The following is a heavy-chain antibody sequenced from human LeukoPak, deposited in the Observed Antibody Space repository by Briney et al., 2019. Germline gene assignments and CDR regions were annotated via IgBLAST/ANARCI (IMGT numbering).Heavy chain of an antibody. D-gene: IGHD3-22*01. J-gene: IGHJ4*02. V-gene: IGHV3-30*18. CDR1: GFTFSSYG. Sequence: GGSLRLSCAASGFTFSSYGMHWVRQAPGKGLEWVAVISCDGSNKYYADSVKGRFTISRDNSKNTLYLQMNSLRAEDTAVYYCAKDLTSGYFDYWGQGTLVTVSS. CDR2: ISCDGSNK. CDR3: AKDLTSGYFDY.